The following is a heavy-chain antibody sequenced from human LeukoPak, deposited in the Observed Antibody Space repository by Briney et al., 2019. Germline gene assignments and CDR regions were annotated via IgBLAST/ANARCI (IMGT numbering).Heavy chain of an antibody. CDR1: GFTFTTHA. CDR3: AKGVPSNYARAGSCYFDY. D-gene: IGHD4-11*01. V-gene: IGHV3-23*01. J-gene: IGHJ4*02. Sequence: GGSLRLSCAASGFTFTTHAMAWVRQAPGKGLDWVSGISGDGDTTYYADSVKGRFTISRDNSKNTLYLQMNSLRAEDTAVYYCAKGVPSNYARAGSCYFDYWGQGTLVTVSS. CDR2: ISGDGDTT.